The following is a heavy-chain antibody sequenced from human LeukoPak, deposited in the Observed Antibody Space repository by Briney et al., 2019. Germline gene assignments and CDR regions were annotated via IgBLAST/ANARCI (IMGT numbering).Heavy chain of an antibody. CDR2: INPSGGST. Sequence: ASVKVSCKASGYTFTSYYMHWVRQAPGQGLEWMGIINPSGGSTSYAQKFQGRVTMTRDMSTSTVYMELSSLRSEDTAVYYCARDREVRGVIPTHYYYMDVWGKGTTVTISS. J-gene: IGHJ6*03. CDR3: ARDREVRGVIPTHYYYMDV. V-gene: IGHV1-46*01. CDR1: GYTFTSYY. D-gene: IGHD3-10*01.